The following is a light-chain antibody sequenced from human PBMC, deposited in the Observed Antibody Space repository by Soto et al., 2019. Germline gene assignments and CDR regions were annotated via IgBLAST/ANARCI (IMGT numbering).Light chain of an antibody. CDR2: WAS. J-gene: IGKJ4*01. V-gene: IGKV4-1*01. CDR1: QSLLYSSTNKNY. CDR3: HQYHTVPLT. Sequence: DIVMTQSPDSLAVSLGERATINCKSSQSLLYSSTNKNYLSWYQQKPGQPPKLLIYWASTRESGVPDRFSGSGSGTDFTRTINSLQAEDVAVYYCHQYHTVPLTFGGGTKVEIK.